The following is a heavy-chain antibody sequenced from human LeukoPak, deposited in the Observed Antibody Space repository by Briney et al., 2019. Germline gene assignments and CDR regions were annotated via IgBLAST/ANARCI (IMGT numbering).Heavy chain of an antibody. D-gene: IGHD2-15*01. CDR3: ARAVHYSATSDQYTGGWYYFDF. CDR2: IDYSGIT. V-gene: IGHV4-59*01. Sequence: SETLSLTCTISGDSINNYYWSWIRQPPGKGLEWIGNIDYSGITNSNPSLKSRATLSVDMSRKHFFLDLSSVTAADTAVYYCARAVHYSATSDQYTGGWYYFDFWGQGTLVTVSS. J-gene: IGHJ4*02. CDR1: GDSINNYY.